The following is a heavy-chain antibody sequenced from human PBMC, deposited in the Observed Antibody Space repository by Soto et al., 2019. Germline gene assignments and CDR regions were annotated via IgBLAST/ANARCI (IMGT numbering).Heavy chain of an antibody. Sequence: GGSLRLSCVGSGFTFTSYAMSWVRQAPGKGLEWVSGISGSGGSTYYADSVKGRFTISRDNSKNTLYLQINSLRADDTAVYYCAKGPRRSGMIMTSSWGQGTLVTVSS. CDR2: ISGSGGST. J-gene: IGHJ5*02. V-gene: IGHV3-23*01. D-gene: IGHD3-16*01. CDR1: GFTFTSYA. CDR3: AKGPRRSGMIMTSS.